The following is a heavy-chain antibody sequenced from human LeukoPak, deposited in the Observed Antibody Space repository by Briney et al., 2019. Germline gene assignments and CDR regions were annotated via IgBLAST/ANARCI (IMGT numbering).Heavy chain of an antibody. V-gene: IGHV3-7*01. CDR1: RFTFTSYW. D-gene: IGHD2-2*02. Sequence: GGSLRLSCAASRFTFTSYWMSWVPQAPGKGLEWVANIKQDGSEKCYVDSVKGRFTISRDNANNSLYLQMNSLRAEDTAVYYCARGANPYPFYGMDVWGQGTTVTVSS. CDR2: IKQDGSEK. J-gene: IGHJ6*02. CDR3: ARGANPYPFYGMDV.